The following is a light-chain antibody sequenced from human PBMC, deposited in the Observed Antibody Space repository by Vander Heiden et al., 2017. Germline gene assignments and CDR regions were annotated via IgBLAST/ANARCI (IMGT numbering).Light chain of an antibody. Sequence: DIVMTQSPDSLAVSLGERATINCKSSQSVLYSSNNKNYLAWYQQTPGQPTKLLIYWASTRESGVPDRFSGSGSGTDFTLTISSLQAEDVAVYYCQQYYSTPGTFGQGTKLEIK. V-gene: IGKV4-1*01. CDR3: QQYYSTPGT. J-gene: IGKJ2*01. CDR2: WAS. CDR1: QSVLYSSNNKNY.